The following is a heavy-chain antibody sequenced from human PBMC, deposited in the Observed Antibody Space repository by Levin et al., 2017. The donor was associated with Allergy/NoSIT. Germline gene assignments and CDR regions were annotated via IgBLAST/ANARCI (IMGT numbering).Heavy chain of an antibody. CDR2: ISSSGSIM. CDR3: ARDGRGAARNFDY. Sequence: GESLKISCSASEFTFSSYSMNWVRQAPGKGLEWVSYISSSGSIMYYADSVKGRFTISRDNAKNSLYLQMNSLRDEDTAVYYCARDGRGAARNFDYWGQGTLVTVSS. V-gene: IGHV3-48*02. CDR1: EFTFSSYS. J-gene: IGHJ4*02. D-gene: IGHD6-6*01.